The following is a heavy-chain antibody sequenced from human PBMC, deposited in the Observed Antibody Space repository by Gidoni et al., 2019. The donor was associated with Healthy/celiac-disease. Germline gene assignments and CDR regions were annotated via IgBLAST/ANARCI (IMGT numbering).Heavy chain of an antibody. V-gene: IGHV4-39*01. Sequence: QLQLQESGPGLVKPSETLSLTCTVSGGSISSSSYYWGWIRQPPGKGLEWIGSIYYSGSTYYNPSLKSRVTISVDTSKNQFSLKLSSVTAADTAVYYCARHRSFWSGYGHDYWGQGTLVTVSS. CDR2: IYYSGST. J-gene: IGHJ4*02. D-gene: IGHD3-3*01. CDR1: GGSISSSSYY. CDR3: ARHRSFWSGYGHDY.